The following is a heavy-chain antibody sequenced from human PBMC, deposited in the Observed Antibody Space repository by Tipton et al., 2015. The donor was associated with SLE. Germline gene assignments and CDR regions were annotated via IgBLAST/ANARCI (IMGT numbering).Heavy chain of an antibody. D-gene: IGHD5-24*01. CDR3: ARVARDGYKSGFDY. V-gene: IGHV4-30-2*01. CDR2: IFHSGIT. CDR1: GASIGSGGYS. J-gene: IGHJ4*02. Sequence: LSLTCAVSGASIGSGGYSWNWIRQPPGKGLQWIGYIFHSGITYYNPSLKSRVTMSVDRSKNQFSLRLTSVTAADTAVYYCARVARDGYKSGFDYWGQGTLVTVSS.